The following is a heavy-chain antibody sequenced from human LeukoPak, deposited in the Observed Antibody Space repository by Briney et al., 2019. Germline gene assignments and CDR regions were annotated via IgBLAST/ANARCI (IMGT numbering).Heavy chain of an antibody. D-gene: IGHD2-2*01. CDR3: ARVHCSSTSCYYYYGMDV. J-gene: IGHJ6*02. CDR2: INTNTGNP. CDR1: GYTFTCYA. V-gene: IGHV7-4-1*02. Sequence: GASVKVSCKASGYTFTCYAMNWVRQAPGQGLEWMGWINTNTGNPTYAQGFTGRFVFSLDTSVSTAYLQISSLKAEDTAVYYCARVHCSSTSCYYYYGMDVWGQGTTVTVSS.